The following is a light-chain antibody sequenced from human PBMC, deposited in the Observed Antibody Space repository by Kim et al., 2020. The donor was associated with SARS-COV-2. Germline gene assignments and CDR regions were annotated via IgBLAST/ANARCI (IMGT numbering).Light chain of an antibody. CDR3: QQSYSAPLT. V-gene: IGKV1-39*01. CDR1: QTISKY. Sequence: DIQMTQSPSSLSASVGDRITITCRASQTISKYLNWYQQKPGKAPKLLIYGASSLQSGVPSRFSGSGSGTDFTLTISNLQPEDFETYCCQQSYSAPLTFGGGTKVDIK. CDR2: GAS. J-gene: IGKJ4*01.